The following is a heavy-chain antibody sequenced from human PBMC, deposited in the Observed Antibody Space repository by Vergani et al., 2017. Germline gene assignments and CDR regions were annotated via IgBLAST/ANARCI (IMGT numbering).Heavy chain of an antibody. CDR3: ARRADYDPLTGKTNYFDP. CDR2: ISHTGSA. J-gene: IGHJ5*02. V-gene: IGHV4-4*03. D-gene: IGHD3-9*01. Sequence: QVQLQESGPGLVKPPGTLSLTCAVSGGSISGTNWWSWLRHRPGKGLEWIGYISHTGSAYYNPSLKGRVTISVDTSKNQFSLMVNSVTDADTAVYYCARRADYDPLTGKTNYFDPWGQGTLVTVSS. CDR1: GGSISGTNW.